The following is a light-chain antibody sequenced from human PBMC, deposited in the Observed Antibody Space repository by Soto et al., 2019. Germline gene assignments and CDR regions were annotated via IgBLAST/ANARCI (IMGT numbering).Light chain of an antibody. CDR1: SSDVGSYNR. J-gene: IGLJ1*01. V-gene: IGLV2-11*01. Sequence: QSALTQPASVSGSPGQSITISCTGTSSDVGSYNRVSWYQQSPGKAPKLMIYDVSKRPSGVPDRLSGSKSGNTASLTISGLQTEDEADYYCCSYAGTYSYVFGTGTKVTVL. CDR3: CSYAGTYSYV. CDR2: DVS.